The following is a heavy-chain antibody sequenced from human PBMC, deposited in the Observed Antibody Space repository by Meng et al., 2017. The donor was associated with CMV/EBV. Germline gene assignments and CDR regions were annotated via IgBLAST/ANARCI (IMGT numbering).Heavy chain of an antibody. CDR1: GYTFTNYD. CDR2: IRGYSGDT. Sequence: ASVKVSYKASGYTFTNYDIYWVRQARGQGLEWMGWIRGYSGDTNYSQNFRGRVTMTTDTSTSTAYMELRSLRSDDTAVYYCARLGSSLWFDLDFWGQGTLVTVSS. D-gene: IGHD6-13*01. V-gene: IGHV1-18*01. J-gene: IGHJ4*02. CDR3: ARLGSSLWFDLDF.